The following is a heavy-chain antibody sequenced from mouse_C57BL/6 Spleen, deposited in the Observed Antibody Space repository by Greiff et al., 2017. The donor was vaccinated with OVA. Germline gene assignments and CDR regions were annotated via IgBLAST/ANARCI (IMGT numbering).Heavy chain of an antibody. CDR1: GYTFTDYN. CDR3: ARPTYGSSYEYWYFDV. CDR2: INPNNGGT. Sequence: EVKLVESGPELVKPGASVKIPCKASGYTFTDYNMDWVKQSHGKSLEWIGDINPNNGGTIYNQKFKGKATLTVDKSSSTAYMELRSLTSEDTAVYYCARPTYGSSYEYWYFDVWGTGTTVTVSS. V-gene: IGHV1-18*01. D-gene: IGHD1-1*01. J-gene: IGHJ1*03.